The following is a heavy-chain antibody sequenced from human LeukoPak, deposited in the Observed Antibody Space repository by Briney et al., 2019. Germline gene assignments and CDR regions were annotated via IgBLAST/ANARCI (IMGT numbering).Heavy chain of an antibody. CDR3: ATWAFYHNLDV. J-gene: IGHJ6*02. V-gene: IGHV3-43*02. Sequence: GGSLRLSCAASGFTIGPYAMYWVRQGPGRGLEWVSVIKADGSGTFYADSVRGRFTTSRDNSKNSLYLQMNGLTSEDTALYYCATWAFYHNLDVWGQGTTVIVSS. D-gene: IGHD2/OR15-2a*01. CDR2: IKADGSGT. CDR1: GFTIGPYA.